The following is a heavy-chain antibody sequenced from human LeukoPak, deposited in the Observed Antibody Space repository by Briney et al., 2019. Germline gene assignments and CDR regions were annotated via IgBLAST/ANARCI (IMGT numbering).Heavy chain of an antibody. CDR1: GFTLNNYA. D-gene: IGHD2-21*02. J-gene: IGHJ4*02. CDR3: AKSVVVVTAISDFFDY. V-gene: IGHV3-23*01. Sequence: GGSLRLSCGVSGFTLNNYAMNWVRQAPGKGLEWVSSISGSGGITYYADSVKGRFTISRDNSKNTLYLQMNSLRAEDTAICYCAKSVVVVTAISDFFDYWGQGTLVTVSS. CDR2: ISGSGGIT.